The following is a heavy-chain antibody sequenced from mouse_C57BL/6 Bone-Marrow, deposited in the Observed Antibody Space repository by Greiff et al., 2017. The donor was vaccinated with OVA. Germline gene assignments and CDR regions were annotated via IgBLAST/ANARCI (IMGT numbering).Heavy chain of an antibody. V-gene: IGHV1-81*01. CDR1: GYTFTSYG. Sequence: VKLMESGAELARPGASVKLSCKASGYTFTSYGISWVKQRTGQGLEWIGEIYPRSGNTYYNEKFKGKATLTADKSSSTAYMELRSLTSEDSAVYFCARGGNYYDYDEVFAYWGQGTLVTVSA. CDR3: ARGGNYYDYDEVFAY. J-gene: IGHJ3*01. CDR2: IYPRSGNT. D-gene: IGHD2-4*01.